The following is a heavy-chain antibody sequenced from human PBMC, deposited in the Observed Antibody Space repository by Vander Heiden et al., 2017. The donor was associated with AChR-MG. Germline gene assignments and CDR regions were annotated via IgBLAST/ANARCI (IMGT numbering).Heavy chain of an antibody. CDR3: AKDREPDGIWDIDY. CDR1: GFTFNRYT. D-gene: IGHD2-21*01. J-gene: IGHJ4*02. CDR2: IYGSGASDT. Sequence: EVQLLESGCGLVQPGGSLRLSCAASGFTFNRYTMSWVRQAPGKGLEWFSGIYGSGASDTFYADSVKGRFTISRDDSRNTLFLQMNYLRAEDTALYFCAKDREPDGIWDIDYWGLGTLVTVSS. V-gene: IGHV3-23*01.